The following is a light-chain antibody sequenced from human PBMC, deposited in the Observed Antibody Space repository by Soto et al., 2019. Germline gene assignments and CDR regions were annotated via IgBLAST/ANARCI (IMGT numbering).Light chain of an antibody. Sequence: DIQMTHSPTSLSASVGDRVIMTFHASQSISKYVNWYQQKPGKAPNLVIYAASNLQSGVPSRFSGSGSGTDFTLTLSSLQPEDFATYYCQQTCSIPGTFGQGTKVDIK. CDR3: QQTCSIPGT. V-gene: IGKV1-39*01. CDR2: AAS. CDR1: QSISKY. J-gene: IGKJ1*01.